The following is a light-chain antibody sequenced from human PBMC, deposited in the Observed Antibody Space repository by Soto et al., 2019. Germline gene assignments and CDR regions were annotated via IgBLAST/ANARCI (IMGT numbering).Light chain of an antibody. CDR1: SSDVGSYNL. CDR2: EVS. CDR3: CSYAGSSTFYV. J-gene: IGLJ1*01. Sequence: QSALTQPASVSGSPGQSITISCTGTSSDVGSYNLVSWYQQHPGKALKLMIYEVSKWPSGVSNRFSGSKSGNTASLTISGLQAEDEADYYCCSYAGSSTFYVFGTG. V-gene: IGLV2-23*02.